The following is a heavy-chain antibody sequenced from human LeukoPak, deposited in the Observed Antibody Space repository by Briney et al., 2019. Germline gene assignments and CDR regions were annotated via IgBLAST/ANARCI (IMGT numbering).Heavy chain of an antibody. CDR2: INHSGST. J-gene: IGHJ5*02. V-gene: IGHV4-34*01. D-gene: IGHD3-10*01. CDR3: ARVDYGSGSYAQYNWFDP. CDR1: GGSFSGYY. Sequence: SETLSLTCAVYGGSFSGYYWSWIRQPPGKGLEWIGEINHSGSTNYNPSLKSRVTISVDTSKNQFSLKLNSVTAADTAVYYCARVDYGSGSYAQYNWFDPWGQGTLVTVSS.